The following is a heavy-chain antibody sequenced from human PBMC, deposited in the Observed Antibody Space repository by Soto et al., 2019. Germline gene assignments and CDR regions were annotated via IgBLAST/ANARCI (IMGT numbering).Heavy chain of an antibody. V-gene: IGHV3-74*01. D-gene: IGHD2-2*01. CDR3: ARGDIVVVPAAMEY. CDR1: GFTFSSYW. J-gene: IGHJ4*02. CDR2: INSDGSST. Sequence: LRLSCAASGFTFSSYWMHWVRQAPGKGLVWVSRINSDGSSTSYADSVKGRFTISRDNAKNTLYLQMNSLRAEDTAVYYCARGDIVVVPAAMEYWGQGTLVTVSS.